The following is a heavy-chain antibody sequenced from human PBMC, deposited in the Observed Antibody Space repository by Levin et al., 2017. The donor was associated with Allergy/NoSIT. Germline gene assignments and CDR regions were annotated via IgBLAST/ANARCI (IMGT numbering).Heavy chain of an antibody. D-gene: IGHD2-15*01. Sequence: SPTLSLTCAVSGGSIRSGGYSWSWIRQPPGKGLEWIGYIYHSGSTYYNPSLKSRVTISVDRSKNQFSLKLSSVTAADTAVYYCARVVYCSGGSCSYYYYYYMDVWGKGTTVTVSS. J-gene: IGHJ6*03. V-gene: IGHV4-30-2*01. CDR3: ARVVYCSGGSCSYYYYYYMDV. CDR2: IYHSGST. CDR1: GGSIRSGGYS.